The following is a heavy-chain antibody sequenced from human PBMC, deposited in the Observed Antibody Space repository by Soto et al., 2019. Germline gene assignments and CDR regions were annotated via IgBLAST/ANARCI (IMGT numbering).Heavy chain of an antibody. V-gene: IGHV3-48*02. J-gene: IGHJ4*02. CDR1: GFTFSCFR. CDR2: ITSDTKTI. Sequence: EVQLVESGGDLVQRGGSLRLSLFASGFTFSCFRKNWVRQAPGKGLEWFSYITSDTKTIKYADSVKGRFTISRDNAKNSVYLQMNSLRDEDTAVYYCARSVEGHFDYWGQGTVVTVSS. D-gene: IGHD6-19*01. CDR3: ARSVEGHFDY.